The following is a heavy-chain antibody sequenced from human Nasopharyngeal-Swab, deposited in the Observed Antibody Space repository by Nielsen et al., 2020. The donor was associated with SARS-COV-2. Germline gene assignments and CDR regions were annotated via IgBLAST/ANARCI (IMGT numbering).Heavy chain of an antibody. CDR1: GYSFTNYW. CDR2: IYPGDSDT. V-gene: IGHV5-51*01. Sequence: GESLKISCKGSGYSFTNYWIGWVRQMPGKGLEWMGIIYPGDSDTRYSPSFQGQVTISADKSISTAYLQWSSLKASDTAMYYCARHVQGTMVRGIIIDYYYYYMDVWGKGTTVTVSS. J-gene: IGHJ6*03. CDR3: ARHVQGTMVRGIIIDYYYYYMDV. D-gene: IGHD3-10*01.